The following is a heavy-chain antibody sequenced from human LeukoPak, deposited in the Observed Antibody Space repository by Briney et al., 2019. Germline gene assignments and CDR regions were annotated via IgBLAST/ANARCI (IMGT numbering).Heavy chain of an antibody. CDR2: FYHSGKT. J-gene: IGHJ5*02. Sequence: KPSETLSLPCAVSGYSISSANSWAWIRQPPGKGLEWIGTFYHSGKTYYNPSLKSRVTISVDTSKNQFSLKVNSVTAADTAVYYSVGSGILWYFDPWGQGILVTVSS. CDR3: VGSGILWYFDP. D-gene: IGHD3-10*01. V-gene: IGHV4-38-2*01. CDR1: GYSISSANS.